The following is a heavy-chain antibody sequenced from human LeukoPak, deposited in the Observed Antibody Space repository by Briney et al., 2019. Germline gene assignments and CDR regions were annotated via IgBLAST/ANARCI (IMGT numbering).Heavy chain of an antibody. J-gene: IGHJ5*02. D-gene: IGHD6-19*01. CDR1: GFTFDDYA. CDR3: AKDMFSGGWYPSHGLDP. V-gene: IGHV3-9*01. Sequence: GGSLRLSCAASGFTFDDYATHWVRQAPGKGLEWVSGISWNSGSIGYADSVKGRFTISRDNAKNSLYLQMNSLRAEDTALYYCAKDMFSGGWYPSHGLDPWGQGTPVTVSS. CDR2: ISWNSGSI.